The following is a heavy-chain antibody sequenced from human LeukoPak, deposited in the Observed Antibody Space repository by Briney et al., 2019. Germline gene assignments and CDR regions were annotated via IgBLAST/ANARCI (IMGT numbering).Heavy chain of an antibody. CDR2: ISSSGRLM. V-gene: IGHV3-11*01. CDR3: ARDTNNGLDV. D-gene: IGHD1-14*01. CDR1: GFTFSEYY. J-gene: IGHJ6*02. Sequence: GGSLRLSCAASGFTFSEYYINWIRQAPGKGLEWVSHISSSGRLMQYADFVRGRFTITRDNAQNFMSLQMNNLKPEDTAVYYCARDTNNGLDVWGRGTTVTVS.